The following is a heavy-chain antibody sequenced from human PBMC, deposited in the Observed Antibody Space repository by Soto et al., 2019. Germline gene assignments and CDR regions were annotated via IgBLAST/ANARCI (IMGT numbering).Heavy chain of an antibody. CDR3: ARGGRGYYYVDV. CDR1: GFTFSDYW. V-gene: IGHV3-74*01. J-gene: IGHJ6*03. CDR2: IKGDASTT. Sequence: EVQLVESGGGLVQPGGSLRLSCEASGFTFSDYWIYWVRQAPGKGLVWLSRIKGDASTTNYADSVMGRFTVSRDNARNTVYLQMNSLRAEDTAIYYCARGGRGYYYVDVWGKGITVTVSS.